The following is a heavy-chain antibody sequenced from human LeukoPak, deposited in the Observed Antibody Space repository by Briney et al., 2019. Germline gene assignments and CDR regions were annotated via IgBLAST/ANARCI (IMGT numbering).Heavy chain of an antibody. V-gene: IGHV3-30-3*01. CDR3: ARDLFDY. CDR2: ISYDGSNK. Sequence: PGRSLRLSCAASGFTFSSYAMHWVCQAPGKGLEWVAVISYDGSNKYYADSVKGRFTISRDNSKNTLYLQMNSLRAEDTAVYYCARDLFDYWGQGTLVTVSS. J-gene: IGHJ4*02. CDR1: GFTFSSYA.